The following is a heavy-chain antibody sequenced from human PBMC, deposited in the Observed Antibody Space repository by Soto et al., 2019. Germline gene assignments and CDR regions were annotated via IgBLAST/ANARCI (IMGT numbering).Heavy chain of an antibody. V-gene: IGHV4-59*01. D-gene: IGHD2-15*01. CDR1: GGSISSYY. J-gene: IGHJ3*01. Sequence: PSETLSLTCTVSGGSISSYYWSWIRQPPGKGLEWIGYIYYSGSTNYNPSLKSRVTISVDTSKNQFSLKLSSVTAADTAVYYCACCIRDSSPDAFSFWGQGTTVPVS. CDR2: IYYSGST. CDR3: ACCIRDSSPDAFSF.